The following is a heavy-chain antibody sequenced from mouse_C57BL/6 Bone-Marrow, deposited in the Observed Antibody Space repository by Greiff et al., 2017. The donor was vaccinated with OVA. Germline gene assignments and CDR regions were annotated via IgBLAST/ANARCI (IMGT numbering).Heavy chain of an antibody. J-gene: IGHJ4*01. Sequence: DVKLVESEGGLVQPGRSMKLSCTASGFTFSDYYMAWVRQVPEKGLEWVANINYDGSSTYYLDSLKSRFIISRDNAKNILYLQMSSLKSEDTATYYCARALYDSYAMDYWGQGTSVTVSS. CDR2: INYDGSST. CDR1: GFTFSDYY. D-gene: IGHD2-3*01. CDR3: ARALYDSYAMDY. V-gene: IGHV5-16*01.